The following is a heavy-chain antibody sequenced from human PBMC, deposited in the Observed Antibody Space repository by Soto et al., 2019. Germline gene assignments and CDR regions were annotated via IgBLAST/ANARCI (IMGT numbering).Heavy chain of an antibody. CDR2: SSSSSTI. V-gene: IGHV3-48*01. J-gene: IGHJ3*02. CDR3: ARGRYSSNWSAFDI. CDR1: GFTFSSSN. D-gene: IGHD6-13*01. Sequence: GGSLRLSCAASGFTFSSSNMNGVRQAPGKGLEWVSYSSSSSTIYYADSVKGRFTISRDNAKNSLYLQMNSLRAEDTAVYYCARGRYSSNWSAFDIWGQGTMVTVSS.